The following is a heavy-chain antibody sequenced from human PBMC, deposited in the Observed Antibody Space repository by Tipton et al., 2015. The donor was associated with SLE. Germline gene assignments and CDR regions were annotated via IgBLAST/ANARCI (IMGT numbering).Heavy chain of an antibody. CDR3: ARESSDWLAYFQH. D-gene: IGHD6-19*01. J-gene: IGHJ1*01. CDR2: ISWNSGTT. CDR1: GFTFDDYA. V-gene: IGHV3-9*01. Sequence: SLRLSCAASGFTFDDYAMHWVRQAPGKGLEWVSGISWNSGTTGYADSVKGRFTISRDNAKNTLYLQMNSLRAEDTAVYYCARESSDWLAYFQHWGQGTLVTVSS.